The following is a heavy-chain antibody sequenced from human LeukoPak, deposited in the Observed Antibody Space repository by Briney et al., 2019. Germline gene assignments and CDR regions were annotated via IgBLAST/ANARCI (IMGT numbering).Heavy chain of an antibody. Sequence: GRSLRLSCAASGFTFSSYGMHWVRHAPGKGLEGVAVIWYDGSNKEYADSGKGRFTISRYNSKNKLYLQMHSLRAEDRAVYYCARDQVMCSSTSCFSDPYGMDVWGKGTTVTVPS. CDR3: ARDQVMCSSTSCFSDPYGMDV. J-gene: IGHJ6*04. CDR1: GFTFSSYG. CDR2: IWYDGSNK. V-gene: IGHV3-33*01. D-gene: IGHD2-2*01.